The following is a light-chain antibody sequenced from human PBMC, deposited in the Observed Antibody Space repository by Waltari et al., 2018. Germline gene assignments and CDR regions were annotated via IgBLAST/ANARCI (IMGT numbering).Light chain of an antibody. CDR1: SLAHRVVDTC. Sequence: SLAHRVVDTCLACFQHRPGQVPRRLLYGVANRATGVPDRFSGSGSGTDFTLTISRVEAEDVAVYYCMHGTHLPGTFGQGTKVEIK. J-gene: IGKJ1*01. V-gene: IGKV2-30*02. CDR3: MHGTHLPGT. CDR2: GVA.